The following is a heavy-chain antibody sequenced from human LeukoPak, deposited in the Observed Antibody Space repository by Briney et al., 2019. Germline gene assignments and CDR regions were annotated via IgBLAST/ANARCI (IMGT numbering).Heavy chain of an antibody. J-gene: IGHJ4*02. CDR2: ISSSGTTT. V-gene: IGHV3-48*03. CDR1: GFTFSNYE. D-gene: IGHD1-26*01. CDR3: ARDEVGATTEFDY. Sequence: GGSLRLSCAASGFTFSNYEMNWVRQAPGKGLEWVSYISSSGTTTYYADSVKGRFTISRDNAKNSLYLQMNSLRAEDTAVYYCARDEVGATTEFDYWGQGTLVTVPS.